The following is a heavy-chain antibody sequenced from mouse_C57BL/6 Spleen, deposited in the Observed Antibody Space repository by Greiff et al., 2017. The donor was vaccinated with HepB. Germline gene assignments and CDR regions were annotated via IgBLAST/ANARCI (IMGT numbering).Heavy chain of an antibody. CDR3: AMWIDYYGSSLYYYAMDY. V-gene: IGHV1-74*01. CDR1: GYTFTSYW. J-gene: IGHJ4*01. Sequence: QVQLQQPGAELVKPGASVKVSCKASGYTFTSYWMHWVKQRPGQGLEWIGRIHPSDSDTNYNQKFKGKATLTVDKSSSTAYMQLSSLTSEGSSVYYCAMWIDYYGSSLYYYAMDYWGQGPSVTVSS. CDR2: IHPSDSDT. D-gene: IGHD1-1*01.